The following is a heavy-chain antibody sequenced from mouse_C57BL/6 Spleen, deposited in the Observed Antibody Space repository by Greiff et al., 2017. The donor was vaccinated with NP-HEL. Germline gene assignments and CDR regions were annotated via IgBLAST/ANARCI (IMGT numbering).Heavy chain of an antibody. CDR3: TRDYYGSSFLFDY. Sequence: EVKLVESGEGLVKPGGSLKLSCAASGFTFSSYAMSWVRQTPEKRLEWVAYISSGGDYIYYADNVKGRFTISRDNARNTLYLQMSSRKSEDTAMYYCTRDYYGSSFLFDYWGQGTTLTVSS. D-gene: IGHD1-1*01. CDR1: GFTFSSYA. CDR2: ISSGGDYI. J-gene: IGHJ2*01. V-gene: IGHV5-9-1*02.